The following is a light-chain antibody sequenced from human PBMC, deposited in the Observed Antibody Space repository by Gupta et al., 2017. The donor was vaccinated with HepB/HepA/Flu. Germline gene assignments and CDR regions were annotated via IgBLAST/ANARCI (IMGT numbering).Light chain of an antibody. V-gene: IGLV1-44*01. CDR2: TNT. J-gene: IGLJ3*02. CDR1: SSNIGSNT. Sequence: QSVVTQPPSVSGTPGQTVTVSCSGSSSNIGSNTVNWYQELPGTAPRLLIHTNTQRPSGVPERFSAFKSGTSASLAVSGLQSEDEADYYCAAWDDSLNAVVFGGGTKLTVL. CDR3: AAWDDSLNAVV.